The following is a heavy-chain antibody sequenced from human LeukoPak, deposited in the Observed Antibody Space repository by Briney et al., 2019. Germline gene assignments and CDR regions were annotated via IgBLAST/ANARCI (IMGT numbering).Heavy chain of an antibody. CDR3: ARRRWQRGPDVVNPFDY. V-gene: IGHV4-38-2*02. CDR1: GYSISSGYY. D-gene: IGHD5-12*01. J-gene: IGHJ4*02. CDR2: IYHSGST. Sequence: SETLSLTCTVSGYSISSGYYWGWIRQPPGKGLEWIGSIYHSGSTYYNPSLKSRVTISVDTSKNQFSLKLSSVTAADTAVYYCARRRWQRGPDVVNPFDYWGQGTLVTVSS.